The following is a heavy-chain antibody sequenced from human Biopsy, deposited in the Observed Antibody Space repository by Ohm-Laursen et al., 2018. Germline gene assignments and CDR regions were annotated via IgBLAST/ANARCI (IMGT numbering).Heavy chain of an antibody. J-gene: IGHJ2*01. CDR3: ASAGYNPDWNFDL. CDR2: IFNSAST. Sequence: TLSLTCTVSGGSISSGGSYWSWIRQRPGKGLEWIGYIFNSASTYYNPSLKNLITISGDTSKNQFSLKLNSVTAADTAVYYCASAGYNPDWNFDLWGRGTRVTVSS. V-gene: IGHV4-31*01. D-gene: IGHD5-24*01. CDR1: GGSISSGGSY.